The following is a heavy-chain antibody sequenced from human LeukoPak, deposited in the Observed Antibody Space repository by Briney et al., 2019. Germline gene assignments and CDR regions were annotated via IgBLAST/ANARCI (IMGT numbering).Heavy chain of an antibody. CDR2: IYSSGST. V-gene: IGHV4-4*07. CDR1: GGSTNSFY. J-gene: IGHJ4*02. Sequence: SETLSLTCSVSGGSTNSFYWSWIRQSGGKGLEWIGRIYSSGSTVYNPSLNSRLTMSIDTSKNQFSLTLKSVTATDTAVYYCARVKASSTSWTFDQWGQGALVTVSS. CDR3: ARVKASSTSWTFDQ. D-gene: IGHD2-2*01.